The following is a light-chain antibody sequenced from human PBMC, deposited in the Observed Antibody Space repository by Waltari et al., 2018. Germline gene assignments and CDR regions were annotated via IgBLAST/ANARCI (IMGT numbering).Light chain of an antibody. V-gene: IGLV2-23*02. CDR3: CSYAGIATYV. J-gene: IGLJ1*01. Sequence: SALTPPASVSGSPGQSITISCIGSSADVGFYNLVSWYQQHPRQAPNFFMFEVNKRPSGISGRFSGSKSGNTASLTISGLQAEDEADYYCCSYAGIATYVFGSGTRVTVL. CDR2: EVN. CDR1: SADVGFYNL.